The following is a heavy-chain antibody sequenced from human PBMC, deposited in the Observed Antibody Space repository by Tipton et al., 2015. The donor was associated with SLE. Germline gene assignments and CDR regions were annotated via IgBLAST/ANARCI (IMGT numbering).Heavy chain of an antibody. J-gene: IGHJ5*02. D-gene: IGHD3-3*01. CDR1: GYSISSGYY. CDR2: IYYSGSV. CDR3: ARGTPFMEWERNWFDP. V-gene: IGHV4-38-2*02. Sequence: TLSLTCNVSGYSISSGYYWGWIRQAPGKGLEWIGSIYYSGSVYYIPSLKSRVTISVDTSKNQFSLRLTSVTAADTAIYYCARGTPFMEWERNWFDPWGQGTLVTVSS.